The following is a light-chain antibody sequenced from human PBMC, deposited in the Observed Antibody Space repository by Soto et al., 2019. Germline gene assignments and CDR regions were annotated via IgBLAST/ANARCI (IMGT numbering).Light chain of an antibody. V-gene: IGKV1-33*01. CDR1: QDISNY. CDR2: DAS. Sequence: DIQMTQFPSSLSASVGDRVTITCQASQDISNYLNWYQQKPGKAPKLLIYDASNLETGVPSRFSESGSGTDFTFTISSLQPEDIATYYCQQYDNLPLTFGGGTKVEIK. J-gene: IGKJ4*01. CDR3: QQYDNLPLT.